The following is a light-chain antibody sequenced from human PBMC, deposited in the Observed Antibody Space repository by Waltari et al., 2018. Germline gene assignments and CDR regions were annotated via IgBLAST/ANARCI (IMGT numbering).Light chain of an antibody. CDR2: EGG. V-gene: IGLV2-23*01. J-gene: IGLJ3*02. CDR1: SSGVGSYNL. Sequence: QSALTQPASVSGSPGQSIPISCTAASSGVGSYNLVSWYQQHPGKAPKVILYEGGKRPSGVSNRFSGSKSGNTASLTISGLQADDEADYFCSSYTGTATPRVFGGGTRLTVL. CDR3: SSYTGTATPRV.